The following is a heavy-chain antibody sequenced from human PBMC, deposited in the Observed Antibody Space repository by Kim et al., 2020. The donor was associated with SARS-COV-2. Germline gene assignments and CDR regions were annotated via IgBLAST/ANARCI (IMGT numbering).Heavy chain of an antibody. CDR1: GFTFSSYA. J-gene: IGHJ4*02. D-gene: IGHD3-22*01. CDR2: ISGSGGST. V-gene: IGHV3-23*01. CDR3: AKGYDMRIWDPDYFDY. Sequence: GGSLRLSCAASGFTFSSYAMSWVRQAPGKGLEWVSAISGSGGSTYYADSVKGRFTISRDNSKNTLYLQMNSLRAEDTAVYYCAKGYDMRIWDPDYFDYWGQGTLVTVSS.